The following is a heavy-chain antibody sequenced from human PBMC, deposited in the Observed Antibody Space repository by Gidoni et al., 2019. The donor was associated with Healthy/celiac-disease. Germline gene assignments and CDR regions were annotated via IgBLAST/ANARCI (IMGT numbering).Heavy chain of an antibody. CDR2: IIPSFGTA. Sequence: QVQLVQSGAEVKKPGSSVKVSCTASGGTFSSYAISWVRKAPGQGLEWMGGIIPSFGTANYAQKFQGRVTITADESTSTAYMELSSLRSEDTAVYYCARGGYYYDSSGYDPRYYYYGMDVWGQGTTVTVSS. CDR1: GGTFSSYA. J-gene: IGHJ6*02. V-gene: IGHV1-69*01. D-gene: IGHD3-22*01. CDR3: ARGGYYYDSSGYDPRYYYYGMDV.